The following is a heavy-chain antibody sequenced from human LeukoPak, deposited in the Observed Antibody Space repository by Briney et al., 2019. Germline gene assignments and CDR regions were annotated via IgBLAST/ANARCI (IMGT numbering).Heavy chain of an antibody. CDR3: ARDTALTTMVGGPEY. J-gene: IGHJ4*02. D-gene: IGHD2-15*01. CDR2: ISALNGKI. Sequence: GASVKPSCKASDSSFTAYVITWIRRSPGQELRGWGGISALNGKILYAERLQDRVTMTTDTSTSTAYMELRSLRSDDTAIYYCARDTALTTMVGGPEYWGQGTLVIVSS. V-gene: IGHV1-18*01. CDR1: DSSFTAYV.